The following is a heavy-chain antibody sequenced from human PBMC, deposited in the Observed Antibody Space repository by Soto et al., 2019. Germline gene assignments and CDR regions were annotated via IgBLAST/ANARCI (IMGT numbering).Heavy chain of an antibody. CDR3: ARVGGVTGDHYGMDV. J-gene: IGHJ6*02. CDR2: IIPIFGTA. D-gene: IGHD2-21*02. CDR1: GGTFSSYA. Sequence: SVKVSCKASGGTFSSYAISWVRQAPGQGLEWMGGIIPIFGTANYAQKFQGRVTITADEFTSTAYMELSSMRSEDTAVYYCARVGGVTGDHYGMDVWGQGTTVTVSS. V-gene: IGHV1-69*13.